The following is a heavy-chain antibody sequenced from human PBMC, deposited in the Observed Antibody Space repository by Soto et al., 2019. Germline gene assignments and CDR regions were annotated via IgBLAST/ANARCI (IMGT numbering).Heavy chain of an antibody. Sequence: PSETLSLTCAVSGYSITSGYYWGWIRQPPGKGLEWMGTIHHTGGTYYNPSLKCRVSMSIDTSKNQFSLRLSSVTAADTAVHYCARVGPDCNKGNGVRGRRLAPCAQGTLDPVSS. CDR3: ARVGPDCNKGNGVRGRRLAP. CDR2: IHHTGGT. D-gene: IGHD2-8*01. CDR1: GYSITSGYY. V-gene: IGHV4-38-2*01. J-gene: IGHJ5*02.